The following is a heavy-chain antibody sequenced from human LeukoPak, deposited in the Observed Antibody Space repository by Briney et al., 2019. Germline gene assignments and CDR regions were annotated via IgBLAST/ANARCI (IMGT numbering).Heavy chain of an antibody. D-gene: IGHD6-6*01. J-gene: IGHJ5*02. CDR3: ARDSRLSSPFDP. CDR2: IYYSGGT. Sequence: SETLSLTCTVSGGSISSGDYYWSWIRQPPGKGLEWIGYIYYSGGTYYNPSLKSRVTISVDTSKNQFSLKLSSVTAADTAVYYCARDSRLSSPFDPWGQGTLVTVSS. CDR1: GGSISSGDYY. V-gene: IGHV4-30-4*01.